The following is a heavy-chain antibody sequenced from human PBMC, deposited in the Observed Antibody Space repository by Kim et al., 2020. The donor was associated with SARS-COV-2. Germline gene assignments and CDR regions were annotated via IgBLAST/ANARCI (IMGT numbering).Heavy chain of an antibody. CDR2: INHSGST. CDR1: GGSFSGYY. CDR3: ARRRLTGTTRGGWFDP. V-gene: IGHV4-34*01. Sequence: SETLSLTCAVYGGSFSGYYWSWIRQPPGKGLEWIGEINHSGSTNYNPSLKSRVTISVDTSKNQFSLKLSSVTAADTAVYYCARRRLTGTTRGGWFDPWGQGTLVTVSS. J-gene: IGHJ5*02. D-gene: IGHD1-1*01.